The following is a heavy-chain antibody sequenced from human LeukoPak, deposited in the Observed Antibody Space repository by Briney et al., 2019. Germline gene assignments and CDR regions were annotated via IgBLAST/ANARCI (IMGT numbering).Heavy chain of an antibody. CDR1: GYSISSGYY. J-gene: IGHJ4*02. V-gene: IGHV4-38-2*02. CDR2: IYHSGST. CDR3: ARVIRDYYDSSGYYYFDY. D-gene: IGHD3-22*01. Sequence: ASETLSLTCTVSGYSISSGYYWGWIRQPPGQGLEWIGSIYHSGSTYYNPSLKSRVTISVDTSKNQFSLKLSSVTAADTAVYYCARVIRDYYDSSGYYYFDYWGQGTLVTVSS.